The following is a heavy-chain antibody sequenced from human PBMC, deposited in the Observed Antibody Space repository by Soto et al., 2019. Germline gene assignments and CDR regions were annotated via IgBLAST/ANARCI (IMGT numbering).Heavy chain of an antibody. CDR1: GYTFTSYG. D-gene: IGHD5-18*01. J-gene: IGHJ5*02. Sequence: VASVKVSCKASGYTFTSYGMSWVRQAPGQRLEWMGWINAGNGNTKYSQKFQGRVTITRDTSASTAYMELSSLRSEDTAVYYCARGFNGYQFDPWGQGTLVTVSS. V-gene: IGHV1-3*01. CDR3: ARGFNGYQFDP. CDR2: INAGNGNT.